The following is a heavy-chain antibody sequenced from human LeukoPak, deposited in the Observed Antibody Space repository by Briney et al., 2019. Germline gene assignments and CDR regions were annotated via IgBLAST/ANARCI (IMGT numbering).Heavy chain of an antibody. D-gene: IGHD3-16*02. V-gene: IGHV4-34*01. CDR2: INHSGST. CDR1: GGSFSGYY. J-gene: IGHJ4*02. CDR3: ARLHYDYVWGSYRYWSR. Sequence: SETLSLTCAVYGGSFSGYYWSWIRQPPGKGLEWVGEINHSGSTNYNPSLKSRVTISVGTSKNQFSLKLSSVTAADTAVYYCARLHYDYVWGSYRYWSRWGQGTLVTVSS.